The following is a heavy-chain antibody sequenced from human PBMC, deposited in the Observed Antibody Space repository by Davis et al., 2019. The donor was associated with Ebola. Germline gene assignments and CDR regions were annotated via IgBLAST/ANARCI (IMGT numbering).Heavy chain of an antibody. V-gene: IGHV3-23*01. J-gene: IGHJ3*01. Sequence: GGSLRLSCAASGFVFSSYVMSWVRRAPGKGLEWVSTLGLSGDTYYADSVKGRFTISRDNSKNTLHLQMNSLRVEDTAMYYCVKDTSNIWFDVWGQGTLVTVSA. D-gene: IGHD2/OR15-2a*01. CDR1: GFVFSSYV. CDR3: VKDTSNIWFDV. CDR2: LGLSGDT.